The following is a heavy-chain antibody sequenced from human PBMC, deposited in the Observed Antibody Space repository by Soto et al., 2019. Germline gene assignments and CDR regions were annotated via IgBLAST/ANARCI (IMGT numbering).Heavy chain of an antibody. CDR2: ITDSGDDT. CDR3: TTDLSITKGSSLGAYYFDS. J-gene: IGHJ4*02. D-gene: IGHD6-6*01. Sequence: GGSLRLSCAASGFTFNSHAMSWVRQAPGEGLEWVSVITDSGDDTLSADSVKGRFTISRDDSKNTLYLHMNSLKTEDTAMYYCTTDLSITKGSSLGAYYFDSWGQGTLVTVSS. V-gene: IGHV3-23*01. CDR1: GFTFNSHA.